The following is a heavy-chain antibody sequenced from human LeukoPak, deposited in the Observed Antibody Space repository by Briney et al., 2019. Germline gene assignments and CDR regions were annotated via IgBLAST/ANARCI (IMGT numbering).Heavy chain of an antibody. CDR1: GLTFTNAW. Sequence: GGSLRLSCVASGLTFTNAWMSWVRQAPGKGLEWVSAIGGSGDFTYYAEYVKGRFTISRDNSKKTLYLQMNSLRAEDTAVYYCAKADRGWGVITKDWGQGTLVTVSS. D-gene: IGHD3-10*01. J-gene: IGHJ4*02. V-gene: IGHV3-23*01. CDR2: IGGSGDFT. CDR3: AKADRGWGVITKD.